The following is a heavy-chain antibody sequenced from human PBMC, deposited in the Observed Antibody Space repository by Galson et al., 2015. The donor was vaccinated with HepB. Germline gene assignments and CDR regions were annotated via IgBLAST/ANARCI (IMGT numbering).Heavy chain of an antibody. CDR2: IWYDGSNK. D-gene: IGHD3-9*01. CDR1: GFTFSSYG. J-gene: IGHJ3*02. V-gene: IGHV3-33*08. Sequence: SLRLSCAASGFTFSSYGMHWVRQAPGKGLEWVAVIWYDGSNKYYADSVKGRFTISRDNSKNTLYLQMNSLRAEDTAVYYCAREARRYYDILTGYYTPGAFDIWGQGTMVTVSS. CDR3: AREARRYYDILTGYYTPGAFDI.